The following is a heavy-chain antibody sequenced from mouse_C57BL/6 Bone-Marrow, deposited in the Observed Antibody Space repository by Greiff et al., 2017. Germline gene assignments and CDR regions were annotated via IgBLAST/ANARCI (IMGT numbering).Heavy chain of an antibody. CDR1: GYTFTSYD. V-gene: IGHV1-85*01. CDR2: IYPRDGST. J-gene: IGHJ1*03. CDR3: ARLEFDGSSGGWYFDV. D-gene: IGHD1-1*01. Sequence: QVQLKESGPELVKPGASVKLSCKASGYTFTSYDINWVKQRPGQGLEWIGWIYPRDGSTKYNEKFKGKATLTVDTSSSTAYMELPSLTSEDSAVFCGARLEFDGSSGGWYFDVWGTGTTVTVSS.